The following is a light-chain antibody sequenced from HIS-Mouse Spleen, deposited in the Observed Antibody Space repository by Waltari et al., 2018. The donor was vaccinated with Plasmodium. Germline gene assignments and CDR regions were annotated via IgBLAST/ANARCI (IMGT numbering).Light chain of an antibody. V-gene: IGLV3-27*01. CDR2: KDR. CDR1: VLAKKY. Sequence: SYELTQPSSVSVSPGQTARITCSGDVLAKKYDRWFQQKPGQAPVLVIYKDRERPSGIPERFSGSSSGTTVTLTISGAQVEDEADYYCYSAADNNLVFGGGTKLTVL. J-gene: IGLJ3*02. CDR3: YSAADNNLV.